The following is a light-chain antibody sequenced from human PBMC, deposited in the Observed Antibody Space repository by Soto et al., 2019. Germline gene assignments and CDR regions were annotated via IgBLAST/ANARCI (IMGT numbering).Light chain of an antibody. Sequence: DIPMTQSPSSLSASVGDRVTITCRASPSIRSYLNWYQQKPGKAPQLLIYAASSLQSGVPSRFSGSGSGTDFTLTISSLQPEDFATYYCQQSYSTLMYTFGQGTKLEIK. V-gene: IGKV1-39*01. CDR3: QQSYSTLMYT. J-gene: IGKJ2*01. CDR2: AAS. CDR1: PSIRSY.